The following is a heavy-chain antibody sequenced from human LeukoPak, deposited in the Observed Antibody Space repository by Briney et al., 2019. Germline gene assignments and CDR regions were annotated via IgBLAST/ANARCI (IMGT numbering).Heavy chain of an antibody. Sequence: ASVKVSCKASGYTFTGYYMHWVRQAPGQGLEWMGWINPNSGNTGYAQKFQGRVTITRNASISTAYMELSSLRSEDTAVYYCARGNYYDSSGYYWSVNWFDPWGQGTLVTVSS. D-gene: IGHD3-22*01. V-gene: IGHV1-8*03. CDR1: GYTFTGYY. CDR2: INPNSGNT. J-gene: IGHJ5*02. CDR3: ARGNYYDSSGYYWSVNWFDP.